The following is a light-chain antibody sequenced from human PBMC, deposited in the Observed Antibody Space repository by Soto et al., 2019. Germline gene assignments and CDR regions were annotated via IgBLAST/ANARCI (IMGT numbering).Light chain of an antibody. V-gene: IGKV3-15*01. J-gene: IGKJ1*01. CDR3: QQYNNWPRT. CDR2: GAT. Sequence: PGERVTLSCSASQSVSSSYLTWYQQRPGQAPRLLIHGATTRATGIPARFSGSGSGTEFTLTISSLQSEDFAVYYCQQYNNWPRTFGQGTKVDIK. CDR1: QSVSSSY.